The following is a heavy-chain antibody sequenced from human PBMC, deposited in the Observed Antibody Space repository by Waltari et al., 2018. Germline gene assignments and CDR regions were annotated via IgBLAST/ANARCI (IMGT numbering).Heavy chain of an antibody. D-gene: IGHD6-19*01. CDR2: VNPNSGNT. J-gene: IGHJ5*02. CDR3: ARDSSGGYWFDP. Sequence: QVQLVQSGAEVKKPGASVKVSCTASGYTSTSYDINWVRQGTGQGHYWRGWVNPNSGNTGYAKKFQSRVTMTRITSISTAYMELGGLRSEDTAVYYCARDSSGGYWFDPWGQGTLVTVSS. V-gene: IGHV1-8*02. CDR1: GYTSTSYD.